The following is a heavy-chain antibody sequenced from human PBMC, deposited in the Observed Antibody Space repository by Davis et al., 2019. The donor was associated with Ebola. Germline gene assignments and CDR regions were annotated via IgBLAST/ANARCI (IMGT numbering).Heavy chain of an antibody. CDR3: ARDFDRVRE. J-gene: IGHJ4*02. CDR1: GFTFSGYW. D-gene: IGHD3-22*01. CDR2: ISPDGGRT. V-gene: IGHV3-74*01. Sequence: PGGSLRLSCAASGFTFSGYWVHWVRQAPGKGPVWVSRISPDGGRTGYADSMKGRFTISRDNAKNTLYLQMNSLKAEDTALYYCARDFDRVREWGQGTLVTVSS.